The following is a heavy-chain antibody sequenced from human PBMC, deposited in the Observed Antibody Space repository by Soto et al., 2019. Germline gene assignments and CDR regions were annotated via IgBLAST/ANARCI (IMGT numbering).Heavy chain of an antibody. J-gene: IGHJ6*02. Sequence: QVQLVQSGAEVKKPGASVKVSCKASGYTFSTYDINWVRQAPGQGLEWMGWMNPNSGDTGYAQKFLGRVTMTRDSAIRTVYMELSSLSSEYTAVYYCARVNYYGSGSYEDFFYYYGLDVWGQGTTVTVSS. D-gene: IGHD3-10*01. V-gene: IGHV1-8*01. CDR1: GYTFSTYD. CDR3: ARVNYYGSGSYEDFFYYYGLDV. CDR2: MNPNSGDT.